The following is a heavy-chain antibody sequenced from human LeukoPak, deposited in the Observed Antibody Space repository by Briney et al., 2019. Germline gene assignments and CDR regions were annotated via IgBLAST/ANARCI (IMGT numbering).Heavy chain of an antibody. CDR2: INHSGST. Sequence: SETLSLTCAVYGGSFSGYYWSWIRQPPGKGLDWIGEINHSGSTNYNPSLKSRVSISVDTSKNQFSLKLSSVTAADTAVYYCARDSGTTGEVKFDPWGQGTLVTVSS. CDR3: ARDSGTTGEVKFDP. J-gene: IGHJ5*02. D-gene: IGHD3-10*01. V-gene: IGHV4-34*01. CDR1: GGSFSGYY.